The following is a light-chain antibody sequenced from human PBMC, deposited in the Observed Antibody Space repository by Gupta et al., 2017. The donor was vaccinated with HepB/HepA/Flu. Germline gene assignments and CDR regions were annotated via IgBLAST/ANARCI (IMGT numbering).Light chain of an antibody. Sequence: DIQMTQSPSSLSASVGDRVTITCRASQSISCHLNWYQQTPGKAPKVLIYDASTLQSGVPSRFSGRGSGTDFTLTISMLHPEDFASYYIQQNVNSPNTFGLGTKLEIK. CDR1: QSISCH. J-gene: IGKJ2*01. V-gene: IGKV1-39*01. CDR2: DAS. CDR3: QQNVNSPNT.